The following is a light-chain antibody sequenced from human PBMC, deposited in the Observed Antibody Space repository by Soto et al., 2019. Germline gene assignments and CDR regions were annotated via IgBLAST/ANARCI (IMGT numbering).Light chain of an antibody. V-gene: IGKV4-1*01. Sequence: DIVMTQSPDSLAVSLGETATINCKSSQSLLYSSNNRNYLVWYQHKPGQPPKLLIYWASTRELGVPDRFSGSGSGTDFTLTISRLQAEDVAVYYCQQYISTPITFDQGTRVEIK. CDR2: WAS. CDR3: QQYISTPIT. CDR1: QSLLYSSNNRNY. J-gene: IGKJ5*01.